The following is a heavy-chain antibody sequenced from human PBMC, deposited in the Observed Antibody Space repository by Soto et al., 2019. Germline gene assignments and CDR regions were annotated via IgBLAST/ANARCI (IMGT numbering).Heavy chain of an antibody. CDR3: ARDWSSGWYGMDV. Sequence: GGSLRLSCAASGFTVSSNYMSWVRQAPGKGLEWVSVIYSGGSTYYADSVKGRFTISRHNSKNTLYLQMNSLRAGDTAVYYCARDWSSGWYGMDVWGKGTTVTVSS. CDR2: IYSGGST. D-gene: IGHD6-19*01. V-gene: IGHV3-53*04. CDR1: GFTVSSNY. J-gene: IGHJ6*04.